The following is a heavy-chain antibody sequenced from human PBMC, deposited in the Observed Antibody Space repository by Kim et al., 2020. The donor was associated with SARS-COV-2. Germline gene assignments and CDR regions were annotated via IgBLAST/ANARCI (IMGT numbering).Heavy chain of an antibody. CDR3: ARFGGPP. V-gene: IGHV4-59*01. Sequence: YNGSTHYNPSLRCRVTISVDTSKSQFSLKLSSVTAADTAVYYCARFGGPPWGQGTLVTVSS. J-gene: IGHJ4*02. D-gene: IGHD3-10*01. CDR2: YNGST.